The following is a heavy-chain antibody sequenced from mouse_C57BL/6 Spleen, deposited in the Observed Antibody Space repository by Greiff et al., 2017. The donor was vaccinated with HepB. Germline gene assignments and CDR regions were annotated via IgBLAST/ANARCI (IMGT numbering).Heavy chain of an antibody. J-gene: IGHJ3*01. D-gene: IGHD2-2*01. V-gene: IGHV1-85*01. CDR2: IYPRDGST. CDR1: GYTFTSYD. Sequence: LVESGPELVKPGASVKLSCKASGYTFTSYDINWVKQRPGQGLEWIGWIYPRDGSTKYNEKFKGKATLTVDTSSSTAYMELHSLTSEDSAVYVCARIYYGYDEGLAYWGQGTLVTVSA. CDR3: ARIYYGYDEGLAY.